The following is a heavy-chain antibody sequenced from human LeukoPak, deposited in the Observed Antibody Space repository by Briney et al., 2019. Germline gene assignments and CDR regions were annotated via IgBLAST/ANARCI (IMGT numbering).Heavy chain of an antibody. V-gene: IGHV2-70*11. CDR2: IDWDDDK. CDR1: GGSISSYYW. CDR3: ARNLVGYYGSGTFYYYMDV. D-gene: IGHD3-10*01. J-gene: IGHJ6*03. Sequence: TLSLTCTVSGGSISSYYWSWIRQPPGKALEWLARIDWDDDKYYSTSLKTRLTISKDTSKNQVVLTMTNMDPVDTATYYCARNLVGYYGSGTFYYYMDVWGKGTTVTISS.